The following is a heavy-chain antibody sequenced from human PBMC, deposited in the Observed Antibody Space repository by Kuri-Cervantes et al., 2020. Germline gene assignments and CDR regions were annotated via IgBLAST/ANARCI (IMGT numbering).Heavy chain of an antibody. D-gene: IGHD5-18*01. V-gene: IGHV3-7*01. Sequence: LSLTCAASGFTFSSYWMSWVRQAPGKGLEWVANIKQDGSEKYYVDSVKGRFTISRDNAKNSLYLQMNSLRAEDTAVYYCARVSVDTAMLSHAFDIWGQGTMVTVSS. CDR3: ARVSVDTAMLSHAFDI. CDR1: GFTFSSYW. CDR2: IKQDGSEK. J-gene: IGHJ3*02.